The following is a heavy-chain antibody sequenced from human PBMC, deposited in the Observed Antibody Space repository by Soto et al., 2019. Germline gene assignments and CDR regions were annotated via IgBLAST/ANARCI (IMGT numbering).Heavy chain of an antibody. CDR3: STKASSSSSICFDP. Sequence: PSETLSLTCTVSGGSISSGNFYWSWIRQPPGKGLEWIGYIYFSGSTSYSPSLKSRLTISLNTSNNQFSLKLTSVTAADTAVYYCSTKASSSSSICFDPWGQGTLVTVSS. D-gene: IGHD6-6*01. J-gene: IGHJ5*02. V-gene: IGHV4-30-4*03. CDR1: GGSISSGNFY. CDR2: IYFSGST.